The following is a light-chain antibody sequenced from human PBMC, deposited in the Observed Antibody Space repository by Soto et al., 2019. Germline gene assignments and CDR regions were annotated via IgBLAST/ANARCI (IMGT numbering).Light chain of an antibody. Sequence: SYELTQPPSASVAPGQTARITCGGNNIGSKSVHWYQQKPGQAPVLLVYHDTDRPSGIPERFSGSNSGNTATLTIDRVEAGDEADYYCQVWDTSSDVLYVFGTGTKLTVL. CDR3: QVWDTSSDVLYV. CDR1: NIGSKS. CDR2: HDT. J-gene: IGLJ1*01. V-gene: IGLV3-21*02.